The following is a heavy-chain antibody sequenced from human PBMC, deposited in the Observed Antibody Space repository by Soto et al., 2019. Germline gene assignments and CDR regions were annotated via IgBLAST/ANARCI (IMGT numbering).Heavy chain of an antibody. D-gene: IGHD1-1*01. CDR3: IRGSRADTSGTGAH. Sequence: GCSLRLSCIFSGFTFSMYWLHWLRQVPGKIPVWVSRNSDDGTTQNYAYSVRRRFTIFTDNSKNVAYLQMNNSKPPDTAIYYWIRGSRADTSGTGAHWGQGATVNVSS. CDR1: GFTFSMYW. V-gene: IGHV3-74*01. J-gene: IGHJ6*02. CDR2: NSDDGTTQ.